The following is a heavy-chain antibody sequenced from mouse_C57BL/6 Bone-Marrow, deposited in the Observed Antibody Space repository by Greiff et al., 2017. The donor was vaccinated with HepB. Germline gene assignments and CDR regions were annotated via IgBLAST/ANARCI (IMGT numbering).Heavy chain of an antibody. J-gene: IGHJ2*01. D-gene: IGHD3-1*01. CDR3: ARGYYFDD. CDR1: GFTFSDYG. CDR2: ISSGSSTI. Sequence: EVKLVESGGGLVKPGGSLKFSCAASGFTFSDYGMHWVRQAPEKGLEWVAYISSGSSTIDYADTVKGRFTLSRDNAKNTLCLQMTSLMSEDTAIYYCARGYYFDDWGQGTTLTVSS. V-gene: IGHV5-17*03.